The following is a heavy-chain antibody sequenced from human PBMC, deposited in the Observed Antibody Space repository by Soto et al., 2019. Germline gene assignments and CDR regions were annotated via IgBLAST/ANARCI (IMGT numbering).Heavy chain of an antibody. CDR3: ARDLLGLYDSSGYYWAY. Sequence: ASVKVSCKASGYTFTSYAITWVRQAPGQGPEWMGWISAYNGNTNYAQKLQGRVTMTTDTSTSTAYMELRSLRSDDTAVYYCARDLLGLYDSSGYYWAYWGQGTLVTVSS. CDR1: GYTFTSYA. CDR2: ISAYNGNT. J-gene: IGHJ4*02. V-gene: IGHV1-18*01. D-gene: IGHD3-22*01.